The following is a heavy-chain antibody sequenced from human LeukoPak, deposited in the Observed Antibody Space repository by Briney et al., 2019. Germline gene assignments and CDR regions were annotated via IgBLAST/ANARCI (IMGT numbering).Heavy chain of an antibody. CDR1: GFTFSSYG. V-gene: IGHV3-30*02. J-gene: IGHJ4*02. D-gene: IGHD4-17*01. Sequence: GGSLRLSCAASGFTFSSYGMHWVRQAPGKGLVWVAFIRYDGSNKYYADSVKGRFTISRDDSKNTLYLQMNSLRAEDTAVYYCAKDLGTVATVTTYFYYWGQGTPGTASS. CDR2: IRYDGSNK. CDR3: AKDLGTVATVTTYFYY.